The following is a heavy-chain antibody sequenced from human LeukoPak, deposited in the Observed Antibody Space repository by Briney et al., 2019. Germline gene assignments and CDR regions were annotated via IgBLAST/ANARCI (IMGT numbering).Heavy chain of an antibody. CDR3: ARARGYDILTGYYRGRYFDL. CDR2: IYTSGST. V-gene: IGHV4-4*07. J-gene: IGHJ2*01. CDR1: GGSISSYY. Sequence: SETLSLTCTVSGGSISSYYWSWIRQPAGKGLEWIGRIYTSGSTNYNPSLKSRLTISVDTSNNQFSLSLSSVTAADTALYYCARARGYDILTGYYRGRYFDLWGRGTLVTVSS. D-gene: IGHD3-9*01.